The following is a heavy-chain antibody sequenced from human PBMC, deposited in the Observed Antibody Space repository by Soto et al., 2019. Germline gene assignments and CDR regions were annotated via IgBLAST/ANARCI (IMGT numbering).Heavy chain of an antibody. J-gene: IGHJ4*02. CDR1: GYTFTSYA. V-gene: IGHV1-3*01. CDR3: ARDDRRDRVYFDY. D-gene: IGHD3-10*01. Sequence: ASVKVSCKASGYTFTSYAMHWVRQAPGQRLEWMGWINAGNGNTKYSQKFQGRVTMTRDTSTSTVYMELSSLRSEDTAVYYCARDDRRDRVYFDYWGQGTLVTVSS. CDR2: INAGNGNT.